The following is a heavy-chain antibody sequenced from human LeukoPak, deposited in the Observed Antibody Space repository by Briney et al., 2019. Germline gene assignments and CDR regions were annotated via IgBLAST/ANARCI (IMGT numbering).Heavy chain of an antibody. CDR3: IRVPY. J-gene: IGHJ4*02. CDR2: ISSDRSNT. V-gene: IGHV3-74*01. Sequence: PGGSLRLSCAVSGFTFNKYYMHWVRQAPGKGLVWVSRISSDRSNTNYADSVKGRFTISRDNAKNTLYLQMNSLRAEDTAVYYCIRVPYWGQGALVTVSS. CDR1: GFTFNKYY.